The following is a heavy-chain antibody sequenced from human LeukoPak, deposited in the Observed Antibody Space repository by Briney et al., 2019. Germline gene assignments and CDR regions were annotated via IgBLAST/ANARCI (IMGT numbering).Heavy chain of an antibody. V-gene: IGHV1-24*01. D-gene: IGHD3-10*01. CDR1: GYTLTELS. J-gene: IGHJ3*02. Sequence: ASVKASCKVSGYTLTELSMHWVRQAPGKGREWMGGFDPEDGETIYAQKFQGRVTMTEDTSTDTAYMELSSLRSEDTAVYYCATGRGYGSGSQHAFDIWGQGTMVTVSS. CDR2: FDPEDGET. CDR3: ATGRGYGSGSQHAFDI.